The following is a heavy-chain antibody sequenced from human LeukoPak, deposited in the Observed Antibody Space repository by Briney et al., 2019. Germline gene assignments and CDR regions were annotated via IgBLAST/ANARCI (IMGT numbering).Heavy chain of an antibody. V-gene: IGHV1-8*03. CDR2: MNPNSGNT. D-gene: IGHD2-8*02. CDR1: GYTFTGYY. Sequence: GASVKVSCKASGYTFTGYYMHWVRQAPGQGLEWMGWMNPNSGNTGYAQKFQGRVTITADKSTSTAYMELSSLRSEDTAVYYCARAPGLDHFDYWGQGTLVTVSS. CDR3: ARAPGLDHFDY. J-gene: IGHJ4*02.